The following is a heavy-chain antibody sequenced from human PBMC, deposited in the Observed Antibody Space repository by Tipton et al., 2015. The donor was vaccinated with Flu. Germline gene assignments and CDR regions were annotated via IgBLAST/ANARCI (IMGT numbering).Heavy chain of an antibody. CDR3: ARGNQYYDSNWFDP. V-gene: IGHV4-4*07. CDR1: GGSISSYY. J-gene: IGHJ5*02. Sequence: TLSLTCTVSGGSISSYYWSWIRQPAGKGLEWIGRIYTSGSTNYNPSLKSRVTMSVDTSKNQSSLKLSSVTAADTAVYYCARGNQYYDSNWFDPWGQGTLVTVSS. D-gene: IGHD3-22*01. CDR2: IYTSGST.